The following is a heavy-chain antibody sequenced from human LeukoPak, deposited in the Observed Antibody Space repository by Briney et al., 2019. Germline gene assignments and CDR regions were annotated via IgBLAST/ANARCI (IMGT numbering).Heavy chain of an antibody. CDR3: ARDRGRRDDH. Sequence: GGSLRLSCAASGFTFSSYSMNWVRQAPGKGLEWVSSISSSSSYIYYADSVKGRFTISRDNSKNSLYLQMNSLRADDTAVYYCARDRGRRDDHWGQGTLVTVSS. J-gene: IGHJ4*02. CDR2: ISSSSSYI. D-gene: IGHD1-26*01. V-gene: IGHV3-21*01. CDR1: GFTFSSYS.